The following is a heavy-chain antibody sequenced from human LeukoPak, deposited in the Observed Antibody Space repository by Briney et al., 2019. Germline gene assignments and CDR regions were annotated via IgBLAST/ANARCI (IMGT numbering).Heavy chain of an antibody. Sequence: GSVKVSCKASGYTFTSYGISWVRRAPGQGLEWMGWISAYNGNTNYAQKLQGRVTMTTDTSTSTAYMELRSLRSDDTAVYYCARDVLRYFDQPNGMDVWGKGTTVTVSS. CDR3: ARDVLRYFDQPNGMDV. D-gene: IGHD3-9*01. CDR2: ISAYNGNT. J-gene: IGHJ6*04. V-gene: IGHV1-18*04. CDR1: GYTFTSYG.